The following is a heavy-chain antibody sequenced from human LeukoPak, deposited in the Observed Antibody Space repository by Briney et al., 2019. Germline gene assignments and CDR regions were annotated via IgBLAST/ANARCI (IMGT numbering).Heavy chain of an antibody. V-gene: IGHV1-2*06. Sequence: ASVKVSCKASGYTFTGYYMHWVRQAPGQGLEWMGRINPNSGGTNYAQKFQGRVTMTRDTSISTAYMELSRLRSDDTAIYFCARDFPDWSDAFDIWGQGTMVTVSS. J-gene: IGHJ3*02. CDR2: INPNSGGT. CDR1: GYTFTGYY. CDR3: ARDFPDWSDAFDI. D-gene: IGHD3/OR15-3a*01.